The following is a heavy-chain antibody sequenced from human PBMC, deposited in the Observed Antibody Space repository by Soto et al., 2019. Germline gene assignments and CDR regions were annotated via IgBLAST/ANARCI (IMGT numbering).Heavy chain of an antibody. CDR1: GYTFTNYY. D-gene: IGHD6-19*01. CDR3: ARVYSSGFGY. V-gene: IGHV1-46*01. CDR2: INPSGGST. J-gene: IGHJ4*02. Sequence: ASVKVSGKASGYTFTNYYLHWVRQAPGQGLEWMGIINPSGGSTTYAQKFQGRVTMTRDTSTSTVYMELSSLRSEDTAVYYCARVYSSGFGYWGQGTLVTVSS.